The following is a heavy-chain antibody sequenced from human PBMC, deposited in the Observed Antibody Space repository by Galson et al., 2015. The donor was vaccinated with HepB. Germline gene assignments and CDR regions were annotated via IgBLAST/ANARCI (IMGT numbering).Heavy chain of an antibody. CDR3: ARDPRSLSGHYLYYFDY. J-gene: IGHJ4*02. D-gene: IGHD3-22*01. CDR2: ISAYNGNT. Sequence: SVKVSCKASGYTFTSYGISWVRQAPGQGLEWMGWISAYNGNTKYAQKLQGRVTMTTDTSTSTAYMEVRSLRSDDTAVYYCARDPRSLSGHYLYYFDYWGQGTLVTVSS. V-gene: IGHV1-18*01. CDR1: GYTFTSYG.